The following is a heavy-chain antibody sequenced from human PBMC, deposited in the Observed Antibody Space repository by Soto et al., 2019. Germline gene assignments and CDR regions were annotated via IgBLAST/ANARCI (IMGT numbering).Heavy chain of an antibody. Sequence: SETLSLTCTVSGASIGSGSYYWSWIRQYPGEGLVWIGHIYDSGRTYYNPSLESRVSISIDRSKNEFSLTLTSVTAADTAVYYCARLTTIITGAFDDWGLGTGVTVSS. V-gene: IGHV4-31*03. J-gene: IGHJ4*02. CDR3: ARLTTIITGAFDD. CDR2: IYDSGRT. CDR1: GASIGSGSYY. D-gene: IGHD7-27*01.